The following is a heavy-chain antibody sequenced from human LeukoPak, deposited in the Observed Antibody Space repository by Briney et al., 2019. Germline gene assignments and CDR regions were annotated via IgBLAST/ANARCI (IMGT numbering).Heavy chain of an antibody. CDR3: ARTSRYYYYYMDV. CDR2: IIPIFGTA. CDR1: GGTFSSYV. Sequence: SVKVSCKASGGTFSSYVINWVRQAPGQGLEWMGGIIPIFGTANYAQKFQGRVTITADKSTSTAYMELSSLRSEDTAVYYCARTSRYYYYYMDVWGKGTTVTVSS. D-gene: IGHD6-6*01. J-gene: IGHJ6*03. V-gene: IGHV1-69*06.